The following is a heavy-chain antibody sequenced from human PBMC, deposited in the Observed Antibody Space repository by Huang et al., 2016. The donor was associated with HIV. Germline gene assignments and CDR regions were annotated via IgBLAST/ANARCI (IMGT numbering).Heavy chain of an antibody. D-gene: IGHD3-10*01. CDR3: AKDRRAYYYGSGIEY. CDR2: ISYDGINK. Sequence: QVQLVESGGGVVEPGRSLRVSCAASGFAFSDSGMHWVRQAPGKGLGWVELISYDGINKFYADAWKGRFTISRDNSKNTVYLQRNSLRAGDTAVYYCAKDRRAYYYGSGIEYWGQGARVTVSS. V-gene: IGHV3-30*18. CDR1: GFAFSDSG. J-gene: IGHJ4*02.